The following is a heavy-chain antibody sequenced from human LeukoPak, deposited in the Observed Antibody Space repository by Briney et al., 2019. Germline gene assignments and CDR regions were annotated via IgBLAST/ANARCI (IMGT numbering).Heavy chain of an antibody. CDR2: INPTSGVT. J-gene: IGHJ4*02. CDR1: GYTSINYH. Sequence: ASVQLSCKASGYTSINYHVHWVRQAPGQGLEWMGIINPTSGVTGYAQKFQGRLTVTRDTFTSTVYMELNSLISEDSAVYYCVRGIGIAARLLGDWGRGTLVTVSS. V-gene: IGHV1-46*01. D-gene: IGHD6-6*01. CDR3: VRGIGIAARLLGD.